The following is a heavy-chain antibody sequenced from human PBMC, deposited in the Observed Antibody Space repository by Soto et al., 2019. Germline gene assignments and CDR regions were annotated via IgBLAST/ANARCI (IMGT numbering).Heavy chain of an antibody. D-gene: IGHD5-18*01. CDR2: ISWNSGSI. J-gene: IGHJ4*02. CDR3: AKGSPGDTAMGYYFDY. V-gene: IGHV3-9*01. CDR1: GFTFDDYA. Sequence: EVQLVESGGGLVQPGRSLRLSCAASGFTFDDYAMHWVRQAPGKGLEWVSGISWNSGSIGYADSVKGRFTISRDNAKNSLYLQTNSLRAEDTALYYCAKGSPGDTAMGYYFDYWGQGSLVSVSS.